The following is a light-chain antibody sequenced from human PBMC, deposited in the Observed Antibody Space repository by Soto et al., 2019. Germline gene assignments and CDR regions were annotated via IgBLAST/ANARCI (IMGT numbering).Light chain of an antibody. CDR2: GAS. V-gene: IGKV3-15*01. CDR3: QQYDNWPRT. CDR1: QSVSSN. J-gene: IGKJ1*01. Sequence: EIVMTQSPVTLSVSPGERATLSCRASQSVSSNLAWYQQKPGQAPRLHIYGASTRATGIPARFSGSRSGTEFTLTISSLQSEDFAIYYCQQYDNWPRTFGQGTKVEI.